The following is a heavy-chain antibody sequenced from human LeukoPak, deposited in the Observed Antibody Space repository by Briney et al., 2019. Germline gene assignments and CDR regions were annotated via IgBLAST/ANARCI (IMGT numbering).Heavy chain of an antibody. CDR3: AREVAVAGSLWDY. CDR1: GDSISGYY. D-gene: IGHD6-19*01. Sequence: PSETLSLTCTVSGDSISGYYWRCIRQPPGKGLVWIVYIYYSGNTHYNPSLKSRVTISVDTSKNQFSLKLSSVTAADPAVYYCAREVAVAGSLWDYWGQGTLVTVSS. V-gene: IGHV4-59*01. J-gene: IGHJ4*02. CDR2: IYYSGNT.